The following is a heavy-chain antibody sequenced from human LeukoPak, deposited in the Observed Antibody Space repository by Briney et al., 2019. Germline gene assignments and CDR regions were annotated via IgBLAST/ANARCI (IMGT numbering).Heavy chain of an antibody. D-gene: IGHD3-22*01. CDR2: IRSKANSYAT. J-gene: IGHJ4*02. CDR3: TRRGYYGSSGYYYEDY. Sequence: GGSLKLSCAASGFTFSGSAMHWVRQASGRGLEWVGRIRSKANSYATAYAASVKGRFTISRDDSKNTAYLQMSSLKTGDTAVYYCTRRGYYGSSGYYYEDYWGQGTLVTVSS. V-gene: IGHV3-73*01. CDR1: GFTFSGSA.